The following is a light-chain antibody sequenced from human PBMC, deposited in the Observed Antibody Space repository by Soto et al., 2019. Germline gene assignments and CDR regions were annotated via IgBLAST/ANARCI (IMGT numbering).Light chain of an antibody. CDR2: DAS. Sequence: EIVLTQSPATLSLSPGERATLPCRASQSVSSYLAWYQQKPGQAPRLLIYDASNRATGIPARFSGSGSGTDFTLTIRRLEPEDFAVYYCQQRSNWPPTFGQGTKLEIK. CDR3: QQRSNWPPT. CDR1: QSVSSY. V-gene: IGKV3-11*01. J-gene: IGKJ2*01.